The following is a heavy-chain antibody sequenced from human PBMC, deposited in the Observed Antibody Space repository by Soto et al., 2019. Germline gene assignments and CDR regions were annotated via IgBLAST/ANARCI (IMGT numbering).Heavy chain of an antibody. V-gene: IGHV3-11*06. J-gene: IGHJ4*02. D-gene: IGHD6-13*01. CDR2: ISSSSSYT. CDR3: ATAGAAAGALAY. CDR1: GFTFSDYY. Sequence: QVQLVESGGGLVKPGGSLRLSCAASGFTFSDYYMSWIRRAPGKGLEWVSYISSSSSYTNYADSVKGRFTISRDNAKNSLFLQMSSLRADDTAVYYCATAGAAAGALAYWGQGILVTVSS.